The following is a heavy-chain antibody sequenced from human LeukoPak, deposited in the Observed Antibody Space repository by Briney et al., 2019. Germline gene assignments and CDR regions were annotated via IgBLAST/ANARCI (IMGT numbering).Heavy chain of an antibody. CDR3: ARDQAATNTQVRFCLD. CDR2: IIPILGIA. Sequence: SVKVSCKASGGTFSSYAISWVRQAPGQGLEWMGRIIPILGIANYAQKFQGRVTITADKSTSTAYMDLRSLRSDDTAVYYCARDQAATNTQVRFCLDWGQGTLVTVSS. D-gene: IGHD3-9*01. V-gene: IGHV1-69*04. J-gene: IGHJ4*02. CDR1: GGTFSSYA.